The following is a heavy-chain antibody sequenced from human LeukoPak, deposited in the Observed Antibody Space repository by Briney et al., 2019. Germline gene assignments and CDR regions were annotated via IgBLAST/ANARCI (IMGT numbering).Heavy chain of an antibody. CDR3: ARGLMISELVTAFDY. Sequence: SETLSLTCTVSGGSISSYYRSWIRQPAGKGLEWIGRIYTSGSTNYNPSLKSRVTLSVDTSKNQFSLKLSSVTAADTAVYYCARGLMISELVTAFDYWGQGTLVTVSS. CDR2: IYTSGST. J-gene: IGHJ4*02. CDR1: GGSISSYY. D-gene: IGHD2-21*02. V-gene: IGHV4-4*07.